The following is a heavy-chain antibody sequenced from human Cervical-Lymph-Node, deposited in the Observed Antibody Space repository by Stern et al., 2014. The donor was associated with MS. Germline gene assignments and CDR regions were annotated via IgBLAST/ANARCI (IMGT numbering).Heavy chain of an antibody. CDR2: MSYDGSKK. CDR3: ARDLRTAMVMTFDY. Sequence: QVQLVQSGGGVVQPGRSLRLSCAASGFTFSSYALHWVRQAPGKGLEWVAVMSYDGSKKYYADSVQGRFTISRDNSKNTLYLQMNSLRADDTALYYCARDLRTAMVMTFDYWGQGTLVTVSS. D-gene: IGHD5-18*01. J-gene: IGHJ4*02. CDR1: GFTFSSYA. V-gene: IGHV3-30-3*01.